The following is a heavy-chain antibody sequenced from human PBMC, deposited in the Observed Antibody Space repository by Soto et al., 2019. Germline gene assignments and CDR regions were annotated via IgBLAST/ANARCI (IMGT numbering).Heavy chain of an antibody. V-gene: IGHV4-34*01. CDR1: GGSFSGYY. Sequence: QVQLQQWGAGLLKPSETLSLTCAVYGGSFSGYYWSWIRQPPGKGLEWIGEITHSGRTNYNPSLKNRVTISEVTSKNQVSMKLSSVTAADTAVYYCARLYGSRGPFDYWGQGTLVTVSS. CDR2: ITHSGRT. J-gene: IGHJ4*02. CDR3: ARLYGSRGPFDY. D-gene: IGHD6-13*01.